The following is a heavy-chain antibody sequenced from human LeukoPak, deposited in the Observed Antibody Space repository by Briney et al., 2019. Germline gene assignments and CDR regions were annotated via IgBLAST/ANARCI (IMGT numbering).Heavy chain of an antibody. V-gene: IGHV4-59*08. D-gene: IGHD2-2*01. CDR1: GGSISSYY. CDR3: ARPGEAMPYYFDY. J-gene: IGHJ4*02. CDR2: IYYSGST. Sequence: PSETLSLTCTVSGGSISSYYWSWIRQPPGKGLEWIGYIYYSGSTNYNPSLKSRVTISVDTSKNQFSLKLSSVTAADTAVYYCARPGEAMPYYFDYWGQGTLVTVSS.